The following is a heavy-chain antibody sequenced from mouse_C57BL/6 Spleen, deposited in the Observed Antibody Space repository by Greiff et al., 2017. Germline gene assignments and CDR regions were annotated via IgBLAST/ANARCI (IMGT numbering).Heavy chain of an antibody. CDR2: IYPRSGNT. CDR3: ARGGLRSYYFDY. D-gene: IGHD1-1*01. CDR1: GYTFTSYG. V-gene: IGHV1-81*01. Sequence: VQLQPSGAELARPGASVKLSCKASGYTFTSYGISWVKQRTGQGLELIGEIYPRSGNTYYNEKFKGKATLTADKSSSTAYMELRSLTSEDSAVYFCARGGLRSYYFDYWGQGTTLTVSS. J-gene: IGHJ2*01.